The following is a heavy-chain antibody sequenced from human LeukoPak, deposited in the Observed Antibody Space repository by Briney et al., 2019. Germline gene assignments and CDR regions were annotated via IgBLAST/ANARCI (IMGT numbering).Heavy chain of an antibody. CDR2: ISGSGGST. J-gene: IGHJ5*02. D-gene: IGHD3-10*01. CDR1: GFTFSSYA. CDR3: AKNARQGYYYGSGSPTRGHNWFDP. V-gene: IGHV3-23*01. Sequence: GGSLRLSCAASGFTFSSYAMSWVRQAPGKGLEWVSAISGSGGSTYYADSVKGRFTISRDNSKNTLYLQMNSLRAEDTAVYYCAKNARQGYYYGSGSPTRGHNWFDPWGQGTLVTV.